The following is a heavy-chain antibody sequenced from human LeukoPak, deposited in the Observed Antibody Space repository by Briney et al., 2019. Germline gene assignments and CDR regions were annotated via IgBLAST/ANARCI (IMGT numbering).Heavy chain of an antibody. CDR1: GFTFSSYA. V-gene: IGHV3-23*01. CDR3: AREDLVPAAPFDY. D-gene: IGHD2-2*01. Sequence: GGSLRLSCAASGFTFSSYAMSWVRQAPGKGLEWVSAISGSGGSTYYADSVKGRFTISRDNAKNSLYLQMNSLRAEDTAVYYCAREDLVPAAPFDYWGQGTLVTVSS. J-gene: IGHJ4*02. CDR2: ISGSGGST.